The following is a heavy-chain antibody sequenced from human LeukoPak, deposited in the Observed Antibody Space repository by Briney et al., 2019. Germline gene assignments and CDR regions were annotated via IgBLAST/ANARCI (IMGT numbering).Heavy chain of an antibody. V-gene: IGHV7-4-1*02. CDR2: INTNTGNP. Sequence: ASVKVSCKASGYTFTSYAMNWVRQAPGQGLEWMGWINTNTGNPTYAQGFTGRFVFSLDTSVSTAYLQISSLKAEDTAVYYCARGFGDGYNLGPHPPYAFDIWGQGTMVTVSS. J-gene: IGHJ3*02. D-gene: IGHD5-24*01. CDR3: ARGFGDGYNLGPHPPYAFDI. CDR1: GYTFTSYA.